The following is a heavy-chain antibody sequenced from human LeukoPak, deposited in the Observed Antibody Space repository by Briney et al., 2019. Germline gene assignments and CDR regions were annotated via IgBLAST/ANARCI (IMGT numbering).Heavy chain of an antibody. CDR3: ARLGRYFDWLLNDY. V-gene: IGHV4-59*08. D-gene: IGHD3-9*01. Sequence: PSETLSLTCTVSGGSISSYYWSWIRQPPGKGLEWIGYIYYSGSTNYNPSLKSRVTISVDTSKNQFPLKLSSVTAADTAVYYCARLGRYFDWLLNDYWGQGTLVTVSS. CDR2: IYYSGST. CDR1: GGSISSYY. J-gene: IGHJ4*02.